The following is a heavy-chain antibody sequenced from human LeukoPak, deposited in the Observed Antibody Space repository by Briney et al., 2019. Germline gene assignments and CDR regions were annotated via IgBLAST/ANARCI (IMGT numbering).Heavy chain of an antibody. J-gene: IGHJ6*03. CDR3: ARGGGYCSGNTCYNYYYYMDV. Sequence: SETLSLTCTVSGYSISSDYSWSWVRQPAGKGLEWIGRIYSTGSPNYNPSLKSRVTMSLDTSKNQFSLKLSSVTAADTAVYYCARGGGYCSGNTCYNYYYYMDVWGKGTTVTISS. CDR1: GYSISSDYS. CDR2: IYSTGSP. V-gene: IGHV4-4*07. D-gene: IGHD2-15*01.